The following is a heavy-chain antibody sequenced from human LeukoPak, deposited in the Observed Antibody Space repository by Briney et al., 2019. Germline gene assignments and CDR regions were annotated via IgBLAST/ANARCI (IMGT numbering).Heavy chain of an antibody. V-gene: IGHV4-39*07. Sequence: PSETLSLTCTVSGGSISSSSYYWGWIRQPPGKGLEWIGSIYYSGSTYYNPSLKSRVTISVDTSKNQFSLKLSSVTAADTAVYYCARNPHRHYDFWSGYLGWFDPWGQGTLVTVSS. CDR1: GGSISSSSYY. J-gene: IGHJ5*02. CDR3: ARNPHRHYDFWSGYLGWFDP. CDR2: IYYSGST. D-gene: IGHD3-3*01.